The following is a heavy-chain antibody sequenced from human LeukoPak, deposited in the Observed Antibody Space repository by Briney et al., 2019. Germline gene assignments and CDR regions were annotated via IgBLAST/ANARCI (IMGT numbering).Heavy chain of an antibody. J-gene: IGHJ4*02. V-gene: IGHV4-39*07. CDR1: GGSISSYY. D-gene: IGHD1-1*01. CDR3: ATLPGTTGWDDY. CDR2: IYYSGST. Sequence: SETLSLTCTVSGGSISSYYWSWIRQPPGKGLEWIGSIYYSGSTSYNPSLKSRVTISVDTSKNQFFLKLSSVTAADTAVYYCATLPGTTGWDDYWGQGTLVTVSS.